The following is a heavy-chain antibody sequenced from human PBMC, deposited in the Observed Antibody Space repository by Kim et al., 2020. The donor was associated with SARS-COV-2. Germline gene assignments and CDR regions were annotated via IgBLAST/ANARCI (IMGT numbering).Heavy chain of an antibody. V-gene: IGHV3-30*18. D-gene: IGHD6-19*01. CDR1: GFSFRNDG. CDR3: AKERVRGGGWESDY. Sequence: GGSLRLSCAASGFSFRNDGMNWVRQAPGKGLEWVAIISYDGGRKHYADSVKGRFIISRDNSKNTLFLQMNSLRAEDTAVYYCAKERVRGGGWESDYWGQGTLVTVSS. CDR2: ISYDGGRK. J-gene: IGHJ4*02.